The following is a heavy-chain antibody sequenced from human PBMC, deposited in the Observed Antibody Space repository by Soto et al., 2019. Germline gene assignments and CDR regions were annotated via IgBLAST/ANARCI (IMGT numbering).Heavy chain of an antibody. Sequence: EVQLLESGGGLVQPGGSLRLSCAVSGFTFSNYAISWVRQAPGKGLEWVSIISGGGDTSYYADSVKGRFTISRDNPRNTLYLQMNSLRAGDSAKYYCAKEGTSGLYYFDYWGPGTLVTVSS. CDR3: AKEGTSGLYYFDY. CDR2: ISGGGDTS. D-gene: IGHD6-19*01. CDR1: GFTFSNYA. V-gene: IGHV3-23*01. J-gene: IGHJ4*02.